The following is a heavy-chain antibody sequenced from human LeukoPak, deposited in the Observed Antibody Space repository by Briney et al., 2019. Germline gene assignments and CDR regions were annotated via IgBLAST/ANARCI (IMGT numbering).Heavy chain of an antibody. Sequence: GESLKISCKGSGYSFTSYWIGWARQMPGKGLEWMGIIYPGDSDSRYRPSFEGQVTISVDKSINTAYLQWSSLKASDTGMYYCARHKAGDYWAYWGQGTLVTVSS. CDR1: GYSFTSYW. D-gene: IGHD4-17*01. V-gene: IGHV5-51*01. CDR2: IYPGDSDS. J-gene: IGHJ4*02. CDR3: ARHKAGDYWAY.